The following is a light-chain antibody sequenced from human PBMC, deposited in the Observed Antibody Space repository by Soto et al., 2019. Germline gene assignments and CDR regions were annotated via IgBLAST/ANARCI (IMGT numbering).Light chain of an antibody. CDR3: QVWDSDTDHVV. CDR2: DDS. CDR1: NIGSKT. J-gene: IGLJ3*02. V-gene: IGLV3-21*02. Sequence: SYELTQPPSVSVAPGQTARITCGGNNIGSKTVHWYQRKPGQAPVVVVFDDSDRPSGIPDRFSGSNSGNTPTLTISRVEAGEEADDYCQVWDSDTDHVVFGGGTKLTVL.